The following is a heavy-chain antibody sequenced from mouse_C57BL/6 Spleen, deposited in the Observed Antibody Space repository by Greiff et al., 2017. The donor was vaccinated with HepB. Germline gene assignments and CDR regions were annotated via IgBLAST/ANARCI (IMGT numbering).Heavy chain of an antibody. J-gene: IGHJ2*01. CDR3: VRHEIYYDYDKGFDY. V-gene: IGHV10-1*01. Sequence: EVQLVESGGGLVQPKGSLKLSCAASGFSFNTYAMNWVRQAPGKGLEWVARIRSKSNNYATYYADSVKDRFTISRDDSESMLYLQMNNLKTEDTAMYYCVRHEIYYDYDKGFDYWGQGTTLTVSS. CDR1: GFSFNTYA. CDR2: IRSKSNNYAT. D-gene: IGHD2-4*01.